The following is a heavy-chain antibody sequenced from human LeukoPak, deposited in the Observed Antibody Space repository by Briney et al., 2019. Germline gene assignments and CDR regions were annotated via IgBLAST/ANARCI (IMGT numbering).Heavy chain of an antibody. Sequence: SETLSLTCTVSGGSIGTYYWSWVRQSPGKGLEWIGYIYVTGNRYNPYLQSRVTISVDTSRNQFFLKLSSVTAADTAVYYCARHIGGGIEDMDVWGKGTKVTVSS. CDR2: IYVTGN. J-gene: IGHJ6*03. V-gene: IGHV4-59*08. CDR1: GGSIGTYY. CDR3: ARHIGGGIEDMDV. D-gene: IGHD3-16*02.